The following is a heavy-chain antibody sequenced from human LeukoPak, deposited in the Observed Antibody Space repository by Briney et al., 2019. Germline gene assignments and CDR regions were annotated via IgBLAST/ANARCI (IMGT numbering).Heavy chain of an antibody. CDR3: ARDWPYSSSAGGFDY. Sequence: PSETLSLTCTVSGGSISSSSYYWSWIRQPPGKGLEWIGEINHSGSTNYNPSLKSRVTISVDTSKNQFSLKLSSVTAADTAVYYCARDWPYSSSAGGFDYWGQGTLVTVSS. D-gene: IGHD6-6*01. CDR2: INHSGST. V-gene: IGHV4-39*07. CDR1: GGSISSSSYY. J-gene: IGHJ4*02.